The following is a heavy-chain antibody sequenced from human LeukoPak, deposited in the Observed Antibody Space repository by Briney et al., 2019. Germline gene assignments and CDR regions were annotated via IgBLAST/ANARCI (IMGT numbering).Heavy chain of an antibody. CDR1: GYTFTGYY. Sequence: GASVKVSCKASGYTFTGYYMHWVRQAPGQGLEWMGWINPNSGGTSYAQKFQGRVTMTRDTSISTAYMELSRLRSDDTAVYYCARDKGTFLRWYLGYFDYWGQGTLVTVSS. CDR3: ARDKGTFLRWYLGYFDY. CDR2: INPNSGGT. V-gene: IGHV1-2*02. D-gene: IGHD4-23*01. J-gene: IGHJ4*02.